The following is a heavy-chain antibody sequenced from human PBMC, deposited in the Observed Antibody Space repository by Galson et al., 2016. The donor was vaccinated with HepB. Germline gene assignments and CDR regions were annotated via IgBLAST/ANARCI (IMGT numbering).Heavy chain of an antibody. D-gene: IGHD3-16*01. CDR2: ISSRGDTI. J-gene: IGHJ5*02. V-gene: IGHV3-48*02. CDR3: ARISPYEGAS. Sequence: SLRLSCAAPGLMFSSSSMHWVRQAPGKGLEWISHISSRGDTIYYADSVKGRFTIPRDNAKNSLFLQMHSLRDDDTAMYYCARISPYEGASWGQGTLVIVSS. CDR1: GLMFSSSS.